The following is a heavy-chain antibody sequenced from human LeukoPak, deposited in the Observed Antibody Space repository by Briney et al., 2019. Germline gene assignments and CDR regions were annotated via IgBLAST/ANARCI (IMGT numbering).Heavy chain of an antibody. J-gene: IGHJ4*02. CDR1: GLTFGDYT. CDR2: IRSKTYGETT. D-gene: IGHD3-16*01. Sequence: GGSLRLSCIASGLTFGDYTMSWVRQAPGTGLEWVGLIRSKTYGETTEYAASVKGRFSISRDDSKSISYLQMNSLKIEDTAVYYCTTDRPFTGGGVITHWGQGTLVTVSS. CDR3: TTDRPFTGGGVITH. V-gene: IGHV3-49*04.